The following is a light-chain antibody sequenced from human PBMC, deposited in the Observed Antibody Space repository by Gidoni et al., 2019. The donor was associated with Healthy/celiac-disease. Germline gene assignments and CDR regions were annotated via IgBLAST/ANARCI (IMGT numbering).Light chain of an antibody. Sequence: DIQMNKSPSSLSASVGDRVTITCRASQSISSYLNWYQQKPGKAPKLLIYDASSLQSGVPSRFSGSGSGTDFTLTISSLQPEDFATYYCQQSYSTPPWYTFGQGTKLEIK. CDR3: QQSYSTPPWYT. CDR1: QSISSY. CDR2: DAS. V-gene: IGKV1-39*01. J-gene: IGKJ2*01.